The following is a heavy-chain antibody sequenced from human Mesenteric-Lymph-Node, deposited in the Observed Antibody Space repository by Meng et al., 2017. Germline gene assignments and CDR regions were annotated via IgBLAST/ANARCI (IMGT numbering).Heavy chain of an antibody. V-gene: IGHV3-74*01. CDR2: INTDGSLT. CDR1: GFTFSNHW. D-gene: IGHD2/OR15-2a*01. J-gene: IGHJ4*02. Sequence: ETLSLTCAASGFTFSNHWMHWVRQSPGRGLVWVSRINTDGSLTSYADSVKGRFIISRDNAKNTMYLQMDSLRAEDTAVYYCAREGLIFDYWGQGTLVTVSS. CDR3: AREGLIFDY.